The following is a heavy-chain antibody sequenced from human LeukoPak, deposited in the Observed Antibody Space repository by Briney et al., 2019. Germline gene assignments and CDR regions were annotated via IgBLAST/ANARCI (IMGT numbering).Heavy chain of an antibody. Sequence: PSETLSLTCAVYGGSFSGYYWSWIRQPPGKGLEWIGEINHSGSTNYNASLKSRVTISVDTSKNQFSLKLSSVTAADTAVYYCAREEDCSGGICYFGNAFDIWGQGTMVTVSS. CDR1: GGSFSGYY. V-gene: IGHV4-34*01. J-gene: IGHJ3*02. CDR2: INHSGST. CDR3: AREEDCSGGICYFGNAFDI. D-gene: IGHD2-15*01.